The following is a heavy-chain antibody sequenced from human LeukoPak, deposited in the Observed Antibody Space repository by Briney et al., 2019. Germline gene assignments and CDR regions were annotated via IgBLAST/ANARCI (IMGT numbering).Heavy chain of an antibody. Sequence: SETLSLTCTVSGGSISSGGYYWSWIRQHSGKGLEWIGYIYYSGSTYYNPSLKSRVTISVVTSKNQFSLKLSSVTAADTAVYYWSRDGVDTVYWGQGTLVTVSS. D-gene: IGHD5-18*01. V-gene: IGHV4-31*03. CDR2: IYYSGST. CDR3: SRDGVDTVY. CDR1: GGSISSGGYY. J-gene: IGHJ4*02.